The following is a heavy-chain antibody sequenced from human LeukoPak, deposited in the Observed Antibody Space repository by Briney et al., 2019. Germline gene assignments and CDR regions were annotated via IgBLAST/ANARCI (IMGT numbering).Heavy chain of an antibody. CDR1: GSSFTNYW. V-gene: IGHV5-51*01. Sequence: GESLKISCKGSGSSFTNYWIGWVRQMPGKGLEWMGIIYPGDSDTRYSPSFQGQVTISADKSISTAYLQWSSLKASDTAIYYCARQGGGSSGWHKEHYYYYYMDVWGKGTTVIVSS. J-gene: IGHJ6*03. D-gene: IGHD6-19*01. CDR3: ARQGGGSSGWHKEHYYYYYMDV. CDR2: IYPGDSDT.